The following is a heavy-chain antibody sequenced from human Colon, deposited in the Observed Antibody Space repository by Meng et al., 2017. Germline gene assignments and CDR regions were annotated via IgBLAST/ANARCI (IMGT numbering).Heavy chain of an antibody. CDR2: IHSGGHI. D-gene: IGHD1-26*01. J-gene: IGHJ6*02. V-gene: IGHV4-4*07. CDR3: ARGWSGSSNV. CDR1: GGLITSYY. Sequence: GSLRLSCTVSGGLITSYYWSWFRQPAGKGLEWIGRIHSGGHIKYNPSLQSRVTMSIDTSRTQFSLKVNSVTAADTAVYYCARGWSGSSNVWGQGTAVAVSS.